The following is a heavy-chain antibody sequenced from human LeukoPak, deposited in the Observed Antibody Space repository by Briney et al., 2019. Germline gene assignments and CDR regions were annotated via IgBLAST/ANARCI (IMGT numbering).Heavy chain of an antibody. CDR3: ARDRARYCSGGSCYSPGY. V-gene: IGHV1-2*06. D-gene: IGHD2-15*01. Sequence: ASVKVSCKASGYTFTGYYMHWVRQAPGQGLEWMGRINPNSGGTNYAQKFQGRVTMTGDTSISTAYMELSRLRSDDTAVYYCARDRARYCSGGSCYSPGYWGQGTLVTVSS. CDR1: GYTFTGYY. CDR2: INPNSGGT. J-gene: IGHJ4*02.